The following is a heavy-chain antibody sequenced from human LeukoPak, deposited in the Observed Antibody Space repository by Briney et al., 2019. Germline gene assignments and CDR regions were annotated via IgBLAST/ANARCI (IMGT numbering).Heavy chain of an antibody. D-gene: IGHD3-22*01. CDR1: GFPFSTND. V-gene: IGHV3-23*01. J-gene: IGHJ5*02. Sequence: GGSLRLSCAASGFPFSTNDMTWVRQAPGKGLEWVSAISGSASGGTTYGDSVKGRFTISRDNAKNSLHLQMNSLRAEDTAVYYCARNYDSSGYGYNWFDPWGQGTLVTVSS. CDR3: ARNYDSSGYGYNWFDP. CDR2: ISGSASGGT.